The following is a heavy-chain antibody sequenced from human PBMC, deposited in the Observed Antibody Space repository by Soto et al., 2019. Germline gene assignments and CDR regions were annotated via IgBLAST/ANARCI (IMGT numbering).Heavy chain of an antibody. D-gene: IGHD3-3*01. CDR2: IKQDGSEE. V-gene: IGHV3-7*01. J-gene: IGHJ4*01. CDR1: GFTFSRYW. CDR3: VRDVIGFWSGYYTGCIDY. Sequence: GGSLRLSCAASGFTFSRYWMSWVRQAPGKGLEWVANIKQDGSEESYVDSVRGRFTVSRDNAKNSLYLQMNSLRAEDTAVYYCVRDVIGFWSGYYTGCIDYWGQGILVTVSS.